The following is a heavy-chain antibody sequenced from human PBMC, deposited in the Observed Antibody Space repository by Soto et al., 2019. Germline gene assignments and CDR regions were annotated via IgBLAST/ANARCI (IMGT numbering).Heavy chain of an antibody. V-gene: IGHV3-9*01. CDR1: GLNFDDFA. Sequence: PGGSLRLSCVGTGLNFDDFAMHWVRQAPGKGLEWVSGITWNSRVLAYADSVKGRFTISRDNARNSLYQQMDSLRDEDTALYYCAKGRYDFWSPYYFDSWGQGTLVTVSS. CDR3: AKGRYDFWSPYYFDS. CDR2: ITWNSRVL. J-gene: IGHJ4*02. D-gene: IGHD3-3*01.